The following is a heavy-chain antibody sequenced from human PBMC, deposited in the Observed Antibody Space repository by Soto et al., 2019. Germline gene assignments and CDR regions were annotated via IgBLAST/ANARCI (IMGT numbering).Heavy chain of an antibody. CDR1: GFTFSDHY. CDR3: ARYSSGWYNV. J-gene: IGHJ4*02. V-gene: IGHV3-72*01. D-gene: IGHD6-19*01. Sequence: LSCAASGFTFSDHYMDWVRQAPGKGLEWVGRTRNKANSYTTEYAASVKGRFTISRDDSKNSLYLQMNSLKTEDTAVYYCARYSSGWYNVWGQGTLVTVSS. CDR2: TRNKANSYTT.